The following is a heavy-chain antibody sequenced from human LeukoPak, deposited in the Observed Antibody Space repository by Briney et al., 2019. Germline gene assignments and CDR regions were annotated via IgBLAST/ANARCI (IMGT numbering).Heavy chain of an antibody. V-gene: IGHV3-21*01. CDR1: GFTFSSYS. CDR2: ISSSSSYI. J-gene: IGHJ4*02. D-gene: IGHD5-18*01. CDR3: ARDSEYSYGLSDY. Sequence: GGSLRFSCAASGFTFSSYSINWVCQAPGKGLEWVSSISSSSSYIYYADSVKGRFTISRDNAKNSLYLQMNSLRAEDTAVYYCARDSEYSYGLSDYWGQGTLVTVSS.